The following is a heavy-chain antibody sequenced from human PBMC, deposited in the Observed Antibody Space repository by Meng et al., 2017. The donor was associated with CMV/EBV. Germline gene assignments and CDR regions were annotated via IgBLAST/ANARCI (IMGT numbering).Heavy chain of an antibody. CDR1: GFTFSSYA. CDR3: AREAHEGSYNRFDP. CDR2: ISYDGSNK. J-gene: IGHJ5*02. Sequence: GESLKISCAASGFTFSSYAMHWVRQAPGKGLEWVAVISYDGSNKYYADSVKGRFTISRDNSKNTLYLQMNSLRAEDTAVYYCAREAHEGSYNRFDPWGQGTLVTVSS. D-gene: IGHD1-26*01. V-gene: IGHV3-30*04.